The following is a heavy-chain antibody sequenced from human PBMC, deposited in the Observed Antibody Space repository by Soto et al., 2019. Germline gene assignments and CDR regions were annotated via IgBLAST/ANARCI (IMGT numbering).Heavy chain of an antibody. CDR1: VVSISNGDYY. V-gene: IGHV4-30-4*01. CDR2: IYSSGTT. J-gene: IGHJ5*02. Sequence: SETLSLTCTFSVVSISNGDYYCSWIRQPPWKGLEWIGYIYSSGTTYYNPSLKSRLTISVDTSKNQFSLKLSSVTAADTAVYYCARGQGYYYDRSASNWFEPWGQGTLVSVSS. CDR3: ARGQGYYYDRSASNWFEP. D-gene: IGHD3-22*01.